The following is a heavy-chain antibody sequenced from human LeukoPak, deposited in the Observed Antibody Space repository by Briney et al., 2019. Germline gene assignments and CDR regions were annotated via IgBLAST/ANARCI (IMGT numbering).Heavy chain of an antibody. J-gene: IGHJ5*02. CDR1: GYTFTGYY. D-gene: IGHD3-9*01. Sequence: ASVKVSCKASGYTFTGYYMHWVRQAPGQGLEWMGWINPNSGGTNYAQKFQGRVTMTRDTSISTAYMELSRLRSDDTAVYYCASVRYFDHSAWFDPWGQGTLVTVSS. CDR2: INPNSGGT. V-gene: IGHV1-2*02. CDR3: ASVRYFDHSAWFDP.